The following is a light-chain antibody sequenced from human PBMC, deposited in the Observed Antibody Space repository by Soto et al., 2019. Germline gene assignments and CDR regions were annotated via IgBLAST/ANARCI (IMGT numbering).Light chain of an antibody. CDR3: NQNYSIPYP. CDR1: QSLLYSSDNRNY. V-gene: IGKV4-1*01. CDR2: WAP. J-gene: IGKJ2*01. Sequence: DIVMTQSPDSLAVSLGGWAAINCKSSQSLLYSSDNRNYLAWYQHKPGQPPKLRIYWAPTRESGVPDRLTGSGSGTDFTLAITGLQAVDVAVYYCNQNYSIPYPFGQKTQLRI.